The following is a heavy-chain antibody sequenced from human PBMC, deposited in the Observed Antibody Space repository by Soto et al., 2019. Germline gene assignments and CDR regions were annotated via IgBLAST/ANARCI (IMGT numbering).Heavy chain of an antibody. Sequence: ASVKVSCKASGYTFTSYGISWVRQAPGQGLEWMGWINAHNGNTNYAQKLQGRVTMTTDTSTSTAYMELSSLRSEDTAVYYCARDGPSRRGRVYYYYMDVWGKGTTVTVSS. V-gene: IGHV1-18*01. CDR2: INAHNGNT. CDR3: ARDGPSRRGRVYYYYMDV. CDR1: GYTFTSYG. J-gene: IGHJ6*03.